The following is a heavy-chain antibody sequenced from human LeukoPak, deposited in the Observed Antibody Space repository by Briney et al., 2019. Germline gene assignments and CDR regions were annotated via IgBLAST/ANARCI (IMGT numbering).Heavy chain of an antibody. J-gene: IGHJ5*02. CDR1: GYSISSGYY. Sequence: SETLYLTCAVSGYSISSGYYWGWIRQPPGKGLEWIGSIYHSGSTYYNPSLKSRVTISVDTSKNQFSLKLSSVTAADTAVYYCAANWFDPWGQGTLVTVSS. V-gene: IGHV4-38-2*01. CDR2: IYHSGST. CDR3: AANWFDP.